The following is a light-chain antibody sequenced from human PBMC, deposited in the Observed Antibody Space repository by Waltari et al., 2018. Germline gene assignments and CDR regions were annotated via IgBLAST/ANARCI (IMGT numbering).Light chain of an antibody. CDR3: QQANSFPPLT. J-gene: IGKJ4*01. V-gene: IGKV1-12*01. CDR2: AAS. Sequence: DIQMTQSPSSVSASGGDRVTITCRASQGVSSWLAWYQQQPGKAPKLLIYAASSWQGAVPSRFSGSGSGTDFTLTISSLQPEDFATYFCQQANSFPPLTFGGGTKVEIK. CDR1: QGVSSW.